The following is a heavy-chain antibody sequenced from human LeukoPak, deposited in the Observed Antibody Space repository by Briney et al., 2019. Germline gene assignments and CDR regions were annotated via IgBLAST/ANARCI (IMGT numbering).Heavy chain of an antibody. CDR1: GFTFSSYG. CDR3: ARADYDYVWGSYSPGIDY. V-gene: IGHV3-30*03. Sequence: PGGSLRLSCAASGFTFSSYGMYWVRQAPGKGLEWVAVISYDGSNKYYADSVKGRFTVSRDNAKNSLYLQMNSLRAEDTAVYYCARADYDYVWGSYSPGIDYWGQGTLVTVSS. D-gene: IGHD3-16*01. CDR2: ISYDGSNK. J-gene: IGHJ4*02.